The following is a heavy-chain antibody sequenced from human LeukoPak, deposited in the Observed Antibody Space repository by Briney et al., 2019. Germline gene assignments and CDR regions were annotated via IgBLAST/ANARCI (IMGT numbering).Heavy chain of an antibody. CDR3: ARVSETAPRKYSSYRY. J-gene: IGHJ4*02. CDR2: ISYDGSNK. V-gene: IGHV3-30*04. Sequence: GGSLRLSCAASGFTFSSYAMHWVRQAPGKGLEWVAVISYDGSNKYYADSVKGRFTISRDNSKNTLYLQMNSLRAEDTAVCYCARVSETAPRKYSSYRYWGQGTLVTVSS. D-gene: IGHD6-19*01. CDR1: GFTFSSYA.